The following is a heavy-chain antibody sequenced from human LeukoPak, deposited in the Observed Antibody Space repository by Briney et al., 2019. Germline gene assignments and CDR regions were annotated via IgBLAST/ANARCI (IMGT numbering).Heavy chain of an antibody. CDR3: TRDSGITGEVKFDP. V-gene: IGHV4-4*07. CDR2: IYGTGTI. J-gene: IGHJ5*02. CDR1: GGSISSYY. D-gene: IGHD3-10*01. Sequence: SETLSLTCTVSGGSISSYYWSWIRQPAGKGLEWIGRIYGTGTITYNPSLQSRVTMSVETSKNEFSLTMSSVTAADTAVYYCTRDSGITGEVKFDPWGQGTLVAVS.